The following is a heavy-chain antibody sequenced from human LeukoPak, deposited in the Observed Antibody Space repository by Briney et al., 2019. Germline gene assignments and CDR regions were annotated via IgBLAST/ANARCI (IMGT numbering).Heavy chain of an antibody. CDR3: ARGVPAAIFGGDYYYTDV. V-gene: IGHV3-21*01. CDR1: GFTFSSDS. Sequence: GGSLRLSCAASGFTFSSDSMNWVRQDPGKWMEWVSSISSSSYIYYADSVKGRFTISRDNAKNSLYLQMNSRRAEDTAVYYCARGVPAAIFGGDYYYTDVWSKGTTVTVSS. D-gene: IGHD2-2*02. CDR2: ISSSSYI. J-gene: IGHJ6*03.